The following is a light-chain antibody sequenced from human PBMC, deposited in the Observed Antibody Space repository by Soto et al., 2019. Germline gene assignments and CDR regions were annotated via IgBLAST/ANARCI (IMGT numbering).Light chain of an antibody. CDR2: GAS. Sequence: EIVLTQSPATLSLSPGERATLYCRASQSVRTNLAWYQHKSGQAPRLLIYGASNRATGIPARFSGSGSGPDFTLTISSLEPEDFAVYYCQQRSNWPLHTFGGGTKVEIK. J-gene: IGKJ4*01. CDR1: QSVRTN. CDR3: QQRSNWPLHT. V-gene: IGKV3-11*01.